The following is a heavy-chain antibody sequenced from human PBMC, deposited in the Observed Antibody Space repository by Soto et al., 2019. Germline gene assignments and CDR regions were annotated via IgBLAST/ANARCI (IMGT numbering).Heavy chain of an antibody. J-gene: IGHJ5*02. Sequence: SETLSLTCSVSGGSISGYDWSWLRQPPGKGLEWIGYIYNIGSTNYNPALKSRVTISVDTSKSQFSLKLSSVTAADTAVYYCAKDSGYNYGYFRWFDPWGQGTLVTVSS. CDR1: GGSISGYD. CDR2: IYNIGST. D-gene: IGHD5-18*01. CDR3: AKDSGYNYGYFRWFDP. V-gene: IGHV4-59*01.